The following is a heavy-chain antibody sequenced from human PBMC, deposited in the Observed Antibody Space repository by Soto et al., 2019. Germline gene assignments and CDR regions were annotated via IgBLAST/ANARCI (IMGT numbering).Heavy chain of an antibody. Sequence: SETLSLTCTVSGGSISSSSYYGGWIRQPPGKGLEWIGSIYYSGSTYYNPSLKSRVTISVDTSKNQFSLKLSSVTAADTAVYYCARHSCSSTSCSFDYWGQGTLVTVSS. CDR1: GGSISSSSYY. J-gene: IGHJ4*02. V-gene: IGHV4-39*01. CDR2: IYYSGST. D-gene: IGHD2-2*01. CDR3: ARHSCSSTSCSFDY.